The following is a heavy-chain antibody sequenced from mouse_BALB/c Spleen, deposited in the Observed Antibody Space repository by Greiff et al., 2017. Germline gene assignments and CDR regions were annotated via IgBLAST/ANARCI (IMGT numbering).Heavy chain of an antibody. V-gene: IGHV5-6-3*01. CDR2: INSNGGST. CDR3: ARDRYGYDYYAMDD. Sequence: EVKLMESGGGLVQPGGSLKLSCAASGFTFSSYGMSWVRQTPDKRLELVATINSNGGSTYYPDSVKGRFTITRDTAKNTLYLQMSSLKSEDTAMYYCARDRYGYDYYAMDDWGQGTSVTVSS. D-gene: IGHD2-2*01. CDR1: GFTFSSYG. J-gene: IGHJ4*01.